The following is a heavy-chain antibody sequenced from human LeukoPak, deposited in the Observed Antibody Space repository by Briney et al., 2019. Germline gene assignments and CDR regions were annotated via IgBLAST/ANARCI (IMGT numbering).Heavy chain of an antibody. Sequence: SETLSLTCAVSGGSISTYYWSWIRQPPGKGLEWIGYIHYSGSSNYNPSLKSRVTISVDTSKNQFSLKLSSVTAADTAVYYCASLRERSYYTRGFDYWGQGSLVTVSS. CDR2: IHYSGSS. J-gene: IGHJ4*02. D-gene: IGHD5-18*01. CDR3: ASLRERSYYTRGFDY. V-gene: IGHV4-59*08. CDR1: GGSISTYY.